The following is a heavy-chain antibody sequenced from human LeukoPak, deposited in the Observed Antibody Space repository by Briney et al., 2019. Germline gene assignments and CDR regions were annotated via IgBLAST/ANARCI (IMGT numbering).Heavy chain of an antibody. V-gene: IGHV4-39*01. CDR3: ARLYSYGPLFDAFDI. CDR2: IYYSGST. D-gene: IGHD5-18*01. Sequence: SETLSLTCTVSGGSISSSSYYWGWIRQPPGKGLERIGSIYYSGSTYYHPSLKSRVTISVDTSRNQFSLKLSSVTAADTAVYYCARLYSYGPLFDAFDIWGQGTMVTVSS. CDR1: GGSISSSSYY. J-gene: IGHJ3*02.